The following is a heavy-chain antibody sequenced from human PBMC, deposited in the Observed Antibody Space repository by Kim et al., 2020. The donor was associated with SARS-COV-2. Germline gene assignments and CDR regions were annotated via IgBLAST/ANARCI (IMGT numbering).Heavy chain of an antibody. V-gene: IGHV4-59*08. J-gene: IGHJ4*02. Sequence: SETLSLTCTVSGGSISSYYWSWIRQPPGKGLEWIGYIYYSGSTNYNPSLKSRVTISVDTSKNQFSLKLSSVTAADTAVYYCARHGGGGYNPRYYFDYWGQGTLVTVSS. D-gene: IGHD5-12*01. CDR2: IYYSGST. CDR3: ARHGGGGYNPRYYFDY. CDR1: GGSISSYY.